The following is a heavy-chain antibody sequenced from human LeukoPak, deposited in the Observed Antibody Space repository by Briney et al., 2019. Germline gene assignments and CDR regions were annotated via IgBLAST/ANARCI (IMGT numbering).Heavy chain of an antibody. CDR2: ISGSGGST. V-gene: IGHV3-23*01. J-gene: IGHJ4*02. Sequence: GGSLRLSCAASGFTFSSYGMSWVRQAPGKGLEWVSAISGSGGSTYYADSVKGRFTISRDNSKNTLYLQMNSLRAEDTAVYYCAKQGSNSGSYFFDYWGQGTLVTVSS. CDR1: GFTFSSYG. D-gene: IGHD1-26*01. CDR3: AKQGSNSGSYFFDY.